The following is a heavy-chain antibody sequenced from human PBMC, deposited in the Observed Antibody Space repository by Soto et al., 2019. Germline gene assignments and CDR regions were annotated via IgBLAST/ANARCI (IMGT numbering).Heavy chain of an antibody. CDR2: FDPEDGET. J-gene: IGHJ4*02. Sequence: ASVKVSCKVSGYTLTELSMHWVRQAPGKGLEWMGGFDPEDGETIYAQKFQGRVTMTEDTSTDAAYMELSSLRSEDTAVYYCATGHSSGWSLFDYWGQGTLVTVSS. CDR3: ATGHSSGWSLFDY. D-gene: IGHD6-19*01. V-gene: IGHV1-24*01. CDR1: GYTLTELS.